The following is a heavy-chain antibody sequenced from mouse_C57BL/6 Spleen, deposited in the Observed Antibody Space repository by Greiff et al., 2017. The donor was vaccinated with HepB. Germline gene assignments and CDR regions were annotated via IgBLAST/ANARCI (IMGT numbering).Heavy chain of an antibody. Sequence: VQLKESGPGLVQPSQSLSITCTVSGFSLTSYGVHWVRQSPGKGLEWLGVIWSGGSTDYNAAFISRLSISKDNSKSQVFFKMNSLQADDTAIYYCATIVTTGAMDYWGQGTSVTVSS. CDR3: ATIVTTGAMDY. CDR2: IWSGGST. D-gene: IGHD2-5*01. CDR1: GFSLTSYG. V-gene: IGHV2-2*01. J-gene: IGHJ4*01.